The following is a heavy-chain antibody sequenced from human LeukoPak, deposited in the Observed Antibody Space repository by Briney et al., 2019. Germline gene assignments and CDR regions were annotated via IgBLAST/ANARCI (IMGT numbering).Heavy chain of an antibody. D-gene: IGHD6-13*01. J-gene: IGHJ6*02. Sequence: GGSLRLSCAASGFTFSSYWMSWVRQAPGKGLEWVANIKQDGSEKYYVDSVKGRFTISRDNAKSSLYLQMNSLRAEDTAVYYCARTTYSSSWSSYYYYGMDVWGQGTTVTVSS. CDR2: IKQDGSEK. CDR3: ARTTYSSSWSSYYYYGMDV. V-gene: IGHV3-7*01. CDR1: GFTFSSYW.